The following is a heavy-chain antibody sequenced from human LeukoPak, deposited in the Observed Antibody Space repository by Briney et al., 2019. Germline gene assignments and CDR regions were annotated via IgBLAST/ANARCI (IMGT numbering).Heavy chain of an antibody. CDR1: GFTFSSYS. J-gene: IGHJ5*02. Sequence: PGGSLRLSCAASGFTFSSYSMNWVRQAPGKGLEWISGVNWNGGSTGYADSVKGRFTISRDNSKNTLYLQMNSLTAEDAAVYHCALDLYGSWGQGTLVTVSS. D-gene: IGHD4-17*01. CDR3: ALDLYGS. V-gene: IGHV3-NL1*01. CDR2: VNWNGGST.